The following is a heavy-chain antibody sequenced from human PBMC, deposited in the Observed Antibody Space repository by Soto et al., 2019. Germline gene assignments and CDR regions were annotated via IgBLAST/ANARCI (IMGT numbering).Heavy chain of an antibody. D-gene: IGHD6-6*01. J-gene: IGHJ4*02. CDR3: AKDEAYSIAARLTRYFDY. CDR1: GFTFSTYA. CDR2: ISESGGNST. Sequence: GGSLRLSCAASGFTFSTYAMSWVRQAPGKGLEWVSAISESGGNSTFYGDSVKGRFTISRDNSKNTLYLQMNSLRAEDTAVYYCAKDEAYSIAARLTRYFDYWGQGTLVTVSS. V-gene: IGHV3-23*01.